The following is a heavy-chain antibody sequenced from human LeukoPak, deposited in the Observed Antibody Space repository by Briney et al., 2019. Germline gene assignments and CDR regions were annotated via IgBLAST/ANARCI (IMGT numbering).Heavy chain of an antibody. J-gene: IGHJ6*02. Sequence: GGSLRLSCAASGSSFRGYAISWVRQAPGKGLEWVSGIGGDDRTHYADSVRGRFAISRDNDETTLFLQMDSLRPEDTARYYCVRDLYYWAAMDVWGQGTTVTVS. CDR2: IGGDDRT. V-gene: IGHV3-23*01. D-gene: IGHD3-10*01. CDR1: GSSFRGYA. CDR3: VRDLYYWAAMDV.